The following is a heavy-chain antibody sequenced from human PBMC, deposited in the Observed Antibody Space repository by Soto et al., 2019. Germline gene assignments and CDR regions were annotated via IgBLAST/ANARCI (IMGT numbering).Heavy chain of an antibody. V-gene: IGHV5-51*01. D-gene: IGHD3-9*01. Sequence: WVSLRVWSKGVGCSCASFCVRWVSKMPGKGLEWMGIIYPGDSDTRYSPSFQGQVTISADKSISTAYLQWSSLKASDTAMYSCASSDYDILTGYFNRFDYWGQRTLVTVSS. CDR2: IYPGDSDT. CDR1: GCSCASFC. CDR3: ASSDYDILTGYFNRFDY. J-gene: IGHJ4*02.